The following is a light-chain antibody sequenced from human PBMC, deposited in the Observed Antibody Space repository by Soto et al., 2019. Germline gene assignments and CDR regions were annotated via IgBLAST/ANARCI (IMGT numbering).Light chain of an antibody. Sequence: QSALTQPASVSGSPGQSITISCTGTSSDVGGYKYVSWYQQHPGKVPKLIIYDVSQRPSGVPDRFSGSKSGNTASLTISGLQAEDEADYYCCSYAGSYIWVFGGGTKLTVL. CDR2: DVS. CDR3: CSYAGSYIWV. CDR1: SSDVGGYKY. J-gene: IGLJ3*02. V-gene: IGLV2-11*01.